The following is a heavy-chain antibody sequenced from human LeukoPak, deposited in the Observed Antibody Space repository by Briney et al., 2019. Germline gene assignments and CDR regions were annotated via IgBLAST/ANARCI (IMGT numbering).Heavy chain of an antibody. D-gene: IGHD6-6*01. Sequence: GESLKISCKGSGYSFTNYWIVLVRQMPGKGLEWMAIIYPGDSYTRYSPSFQGQVTISADKSISTAYLQWSSLKASDTATYYCARRGRSSSLVYFDYWGQGTLVTVSS. CDR3: ARRGRSSSLVYFDY. J-gene: IGHJ4*02. CDR1: GYSFTNYW. V-gene: IGHV5-51*01. CDR2: IYPGDSYT.